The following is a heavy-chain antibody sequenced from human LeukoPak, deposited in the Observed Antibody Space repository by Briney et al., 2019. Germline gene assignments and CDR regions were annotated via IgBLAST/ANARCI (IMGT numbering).Heavy chain of an antibody. CDR2: IYTSGST. CDR3: HASLVATIWGYFDY. CDR1: GGSISSGSYY. V-gene: IGHV4-61*02. J-gene: IGHJ4*02. Sequence: SETLSLTCTVSGGSISSGSYYWSWIRQPAGKGLEWIGRIYTSGSTNYNPSLKSRVTISVDTSKNQFSLKLSSVTAADTAVYYCHASLVATIWGYFDYWGQGTLVTVSS. D-gene: IGHD5-12*01.